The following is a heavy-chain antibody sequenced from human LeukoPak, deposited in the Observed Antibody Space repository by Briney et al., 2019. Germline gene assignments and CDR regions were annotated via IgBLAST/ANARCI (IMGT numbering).Heavy chain of an antibody. J-gene: IGHJ4*02. CDR2: IYTSGST. Sequence: SETLSLTCTVSGGSISSGSYYWGWTRQPAGKGLEWIGRIYTSGSTNYNPSLKSRVTISVDTSKNQFSLKLSSVTAADTAVYYCARVVYCGGDCYSDYFDYWGQGTLVTVSS. CDR3: ARVVYCGGDCYSDYFDY. D-gene: IGHD2-21*02. CDR1: GGSISSGSYY. V-gene: IGHV4-61*02.